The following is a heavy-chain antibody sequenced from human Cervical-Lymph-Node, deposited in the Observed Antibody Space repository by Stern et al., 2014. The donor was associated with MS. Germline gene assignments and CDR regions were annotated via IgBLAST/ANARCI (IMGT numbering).Heavy chain of an antibody. CDR2: ISYDGDNK. Sequence: VQLVESGGGVVQPGRSLRLSCAASGFTFSLYDMHWVRQASGKGLEWVAVISYDGDNKFYTDSVKGRFTISRDSSKSTLYLQLNSLRPEDTAIYYCAKDPRIYDSSGYLDAWGQGTLVTVSS. CDR3: AKDPRIYDSSGYLDA. CDR1: GFTFSLYD. D-gene: IGHD3-22*01. J-gene: IGHJ5*02. V-gene: IGHV3-30*18.